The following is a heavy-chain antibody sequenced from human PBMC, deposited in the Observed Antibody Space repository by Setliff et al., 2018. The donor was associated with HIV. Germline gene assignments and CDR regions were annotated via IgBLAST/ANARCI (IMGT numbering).Heavy chain of an antibody. V-gene: IGHV4-4*09. Sequence: SETLSLTCTVSGDSISTDYWTWIRQPPGKGLEWIGYIYNSASTSYNPSPKSRVTISVDTSKNQFSLKLSSVTAADTAVYYCARRIDDSGSFPDKNWFDTWGQGSLVTVSS. CDR3: ARRIDDSGSFPDKNWFDT. D-gene: IGHD3-10*01. CDR2: IYNSAST. J-gene: IGHJ5*02. CDR1: GDSISTDY.